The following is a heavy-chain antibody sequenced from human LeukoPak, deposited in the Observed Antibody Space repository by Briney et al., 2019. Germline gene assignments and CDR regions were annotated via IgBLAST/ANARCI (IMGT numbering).Heavy chain of an antibody. CDR3: AKNVGGSGSYYFDY. CDR1: GFTFSTYS. J-gene: IGHJ4*02. CDR2: ISSSSSTI. D-gene: IGHD3-22*01. Sequence: GGSLRLSCTASGFTFSTYSMNWVRQAPGKGLEWVSYISSSSSTIYYADSVKGRFTISRDNSKNTLYLQMNSLRAEDTAVYYCAKNVGGSGSYYFDYWGQGTLVTVSS. V-gene: IGHV3-48*01.